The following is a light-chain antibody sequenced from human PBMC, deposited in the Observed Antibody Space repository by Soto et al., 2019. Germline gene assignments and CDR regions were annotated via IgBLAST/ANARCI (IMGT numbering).Light chain of an antibody. Sequence: AIRMTQSPSSLSASTGDRVTITCRASQGISSYLAWYQQKPGKAPKLLIYAASTLQSGVPSRFSGSGSGTDFTLTISCLQSEDFAIYSCQQYYSYPRYTFGQGTKLEIK. CDR3: QQYYSYPRYT. V-gene: IGKV1-8*01. J-gene: IGKJ2*01. CDR2: AAS. CDR1: QGISSY.